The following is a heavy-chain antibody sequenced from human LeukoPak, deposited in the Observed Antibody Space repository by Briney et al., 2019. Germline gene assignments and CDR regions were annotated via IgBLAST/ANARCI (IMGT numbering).Heavy chain of an antibody. J-gene: IGHJ4*02. D-gene: IGHD6-6*01. CDR3: ARDGSSSSGIDY. CDR1: GGSISSSSYY. CDR2: IYYSGST. V-gene: IGHV4-39*07. Sequence: PSETLSLTCTVSGGSISSSSYYWGWIRQPPGKGLEWIGSIYYSGSTYYNPSLKSRVTISVDTSKNQFSLKLSSVTAADTAVYYCARDGSSSSGIDYWGQGTLVTVSS.